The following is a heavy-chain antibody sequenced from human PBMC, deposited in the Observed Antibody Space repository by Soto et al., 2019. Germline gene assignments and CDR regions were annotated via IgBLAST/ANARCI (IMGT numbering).Heavy chain of an antibody. D-gene: IGHD3-3*01. CDR3: ARHIDNYDFWSGYFSGWFDP. J-gene: IGHJ5*02. Sequence: PPDTQSRTCAVCGGTISNYSWSWIRQHTGKGLEWIGYIYYSESTNYNPSLRSRVTISVDTSKNQFSLKLSSVTAADTAVYYCARHIDNYDFWSGYFSGWFDPWGQGTLVTVSS. V-gene: IGHV4-59*08. CDR2: IYYSEST. CDR1: GGTISNYS.